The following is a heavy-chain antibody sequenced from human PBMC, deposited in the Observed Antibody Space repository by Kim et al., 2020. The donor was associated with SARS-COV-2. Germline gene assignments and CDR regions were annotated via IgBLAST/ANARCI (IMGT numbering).Heavy chain of an antibody. CDR2: IYYSGST. CDR3: ARGVAVAGTGEYFQH. Sequence: SETLSLTCTVSGGSISSYYWSWIRQPPGKGLEWIGYIYYSGSTNYNPSLKSRVTISVDMSKNQFSLKLSSVTAADTAVYYCARGVAVAGTGEYFQHWGQGTLVTVSS. CDR1: GGSISSYY. J-gene: IGHJ1*01. V-gene: IGHV4-59*13. D-gene: IGHD6-19*01.